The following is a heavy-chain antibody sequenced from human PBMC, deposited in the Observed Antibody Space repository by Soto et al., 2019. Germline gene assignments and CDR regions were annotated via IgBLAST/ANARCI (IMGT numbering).Heavy chain of an antibody. J-gene: IGHJ4*02. V-gene: IGHV1-2*02. D-gene: IGHD1-26*01. CDR3: ARDLAKGGGSAGFDY. Sequence: ASVKVSCKASGYTFTVYYMHWVRQAPGQGLEWMGWINPKSGGTMYPQKFQGRVTMTWDTSISTAYMALTRLRSDDTAVYYCARDLAKGGGSAGFDYWGQGTLVTVFS. CDR2: INPKSGGT. CDR1: GYTFTVYY.